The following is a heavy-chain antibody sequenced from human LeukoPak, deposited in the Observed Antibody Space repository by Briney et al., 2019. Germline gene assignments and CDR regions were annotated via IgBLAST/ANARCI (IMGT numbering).Heavy chain of an antibody. CDR2: IYSGGST. D-gene: IGHD1-1*01. V-gene: IGHV3-53*04. CDR1: GYTVSSNY. CDR3: ARAPSSGLYYFDY. J-gene: IGHJ4*02. Sequence: PGGSLRLSCAASGYTVSSNYMSWVRQAPGKGLEWVSVIYSGGSTYYADSAKGRFTISRHNSKNTLYLQMNSLRAEDTAVYYCARAPSSGLYYFDYWGQGTLVTVSS.